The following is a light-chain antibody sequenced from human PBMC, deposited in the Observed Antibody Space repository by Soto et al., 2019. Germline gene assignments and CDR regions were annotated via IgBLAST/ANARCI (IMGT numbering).Light chain of an antibody. V-gene: IGKV3-20*01. Sequence: EIVLTQSPGTLSLSPGERATLSCRAGQSVSSSYLAWYQQKPGQAPRLLIYGASSRATGIPDRFSGSGSGTAFTLTISRLEPEDFAVYYCQQYGTSPPITFGQGTRLEIK. CDR2: GAS. J-gene: IGKJ5*01. CDR1: QSVSSSY. CDR3: QQYGTSPPIT.